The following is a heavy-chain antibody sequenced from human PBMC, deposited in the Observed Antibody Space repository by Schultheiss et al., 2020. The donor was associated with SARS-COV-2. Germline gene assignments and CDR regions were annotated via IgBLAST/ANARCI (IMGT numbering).Heavy chain of an antibody. CDR3: ARGYPDY. J-gene: IGHJ4*02. V-gene: IGHV3-30*01. CDR1: GFTFSSYA. CDR2: ISYDGSNK. Sequence: GESLKISCAASGFTFSSYAMHWVRQAPGKGLEWVAVISYDGSNKYYADSVKGRFTISRDNSKNTLYLQMNSLRAEDTAVYYCARGYPDYWGQGTLVTVSS. D-gene: IGHD1-1*01.